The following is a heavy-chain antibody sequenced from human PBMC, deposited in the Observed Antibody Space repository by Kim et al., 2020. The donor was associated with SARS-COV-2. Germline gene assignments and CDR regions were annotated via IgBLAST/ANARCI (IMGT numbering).Heavy chain of an antibody. CDR3: ATLRSFAIFDY. Sequence: SETLSLTCTVSGGSISSSSYYWGWIRQPPGKGLEWIGSIYYSGSTYYNPSLKSRVTISVDTSKNQFSLKLSSVTAADTAVYYCATLRSFAIFDYWGQGTLVTVSS. CDR2: IYYSGST. J-gene: IGHJ4*02. V-gene: IGHV4-39*01. CDR1: GGSISSSSYY.